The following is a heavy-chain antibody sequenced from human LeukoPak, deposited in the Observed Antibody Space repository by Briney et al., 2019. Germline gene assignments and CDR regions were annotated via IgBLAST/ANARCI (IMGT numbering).Heavy chain of an antibody. J-gene: IGHJ4*02. Sequence: GGSLRLSCAASGFSFNSNAFNWVRQAPGKGLEWVSAISDSGDIIQYADSVRGRFTISRDNSKNTLYLQMNSLRVEDTAVYYCARYFFDWGQGTLVTVSS. CDR1: GFSFNSNA. CDR3: ARYFFD. V-gene: IGHV3-23*01. D-gene: IGHD3-9*01. CDR2: ISDSGDII.